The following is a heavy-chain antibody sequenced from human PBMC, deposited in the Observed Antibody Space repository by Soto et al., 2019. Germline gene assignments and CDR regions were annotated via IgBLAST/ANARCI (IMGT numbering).Heavy chain of an antibody. Sequence: SETLSLTCIVSGGSISSGDYYWSWIRQHPGKGLEWIGYIYYSGSAYYNPSLKSRVSMSVDTSKNQFSLKLSSVTAADTAIYFCARDASSNWHYLDYWGQGTLVTVS. CDR1: GGSISSGDYY. J-gene: IGHJ4*02. CDR3: ARDASSNWHYLDY. D-gene: IGHD6-13*01. CDR2: IYYSGSA. V-gene: IGHV4-31*03.